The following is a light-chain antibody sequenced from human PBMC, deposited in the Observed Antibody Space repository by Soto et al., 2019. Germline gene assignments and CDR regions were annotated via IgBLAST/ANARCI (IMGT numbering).Light chain of an antibody. CDR1: SSDVGGYNY. V-gene: IGLV2-14*01. Sequence: QSVLTQPASVSGSPGQSITISCTGTSSDVGGYNYVSWYQQHPGKAPKVMIYDVNNRPSGVSNRFSGSKSGNTASLTISGLQAEDEADYYCSSYTSRNTRVFGGGTQLTVL. J-gene: IGLJ2*01. CDR2: DVN. CDR3: SSYTSRNTRV.